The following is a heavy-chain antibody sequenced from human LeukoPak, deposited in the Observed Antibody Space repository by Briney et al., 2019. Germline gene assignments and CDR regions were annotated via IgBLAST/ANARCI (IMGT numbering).Heavy chain of an antibody. CDR2: IYTSGST. J-gene: IGHJ4*02. Sequence: SETLSLTCTVSGGSISSYYWSWIRQPAGKGLEWIGRIYTSGSTNCNPSLKSRVTMSVDTSKNQFSLKLSSVTAADTAVYYCAREGSSSWEDDYWGQGTLVTVSS. CDR1: GGSISSYY. V-gene: IGHV4-4*07. D-gene: IGHD6-13*01. CDR3: AREGSSSWEDDY.